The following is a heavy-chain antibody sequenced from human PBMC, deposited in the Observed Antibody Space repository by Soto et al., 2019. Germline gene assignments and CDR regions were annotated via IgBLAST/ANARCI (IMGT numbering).Heavy chain of an antibody. CDR1: GGSTSSYY. D-gene: IGHD3-10*01. Sequence: SETLSLTCTVSGGSTSSYYWSWIRQPPGKGLEWIGYIYYSGSTNYNPSLRSRVTISVDTSKNQFSLKLSSVTAADTAVYYCARSYYYGSGSYYFDYWGQGTLVTVSS. J-gene: IGHJ4*02. V-gene: IGHV4-59*01. CDR3: ARSYYYGSGSYYFDY. CDR2: IYYSGST.